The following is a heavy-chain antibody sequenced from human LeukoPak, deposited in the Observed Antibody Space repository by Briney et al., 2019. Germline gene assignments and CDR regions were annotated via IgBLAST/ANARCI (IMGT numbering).Heavy chain of an antibody. D-gene: IGHD6-13*01. CDR1: GFTFSSYG. CDR2: IWYDGSNK. Sequence: GGSLRLSCAASGFTFSSYGMHWVRQAPGKGLEWVAVIWYDGSNKYYADSVKGRFTISRDNSKNTLYLQMNSLRADDTAVYYCARDKLDSSSWYYFDYWGQGTLVTVSS. CDR3: ARDKLDSSSWYYFDY. V-gene: IGHV3-33*01. J-gene: IGHJ4*02.